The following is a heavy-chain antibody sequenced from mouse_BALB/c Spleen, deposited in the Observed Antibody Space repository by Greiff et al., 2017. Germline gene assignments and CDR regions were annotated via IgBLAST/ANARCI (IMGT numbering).Heavy chain of an antibody. CDR3: ARYGRGFAY. Sequence: QQSGAELVRPGALVKLSCKASGFNIKDYYMHWVKQRPEQGLEWIGWIDPENGNTIYDPKFQGKASITADTSSNTAYLQLSSLTSEDTAVYYCARYGRGFAYWGQGTLVTVSA. CDR2: IDPENGNT. D-gene: IGHD1-1*02. J-gene: IGHJ3*01. CDR1: GFNIKDYY. V-gene: IGHV14-1*02.